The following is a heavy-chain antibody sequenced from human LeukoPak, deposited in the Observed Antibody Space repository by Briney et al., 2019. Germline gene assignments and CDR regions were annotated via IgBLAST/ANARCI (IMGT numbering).Heavy chain of an antibody. Sequence: SETLSLTCTVSGGSISSYYWSWIRQPPGKQLEWIGYIYTSGSTNYNPSLKSRVTISVDTSKNQFSLKLSSVTAADTAVYYCARLVRACGWSCYYFDYWGQGTLVTVSS. CDR3: ARLVRACGWSCYYFDY. CDR2: IYTSGST. V-gene: IGHV4-4*09. D-gene: IGHD6-19*01. J-gene: IGHJ4*02. CDR1: GGSISSYY.